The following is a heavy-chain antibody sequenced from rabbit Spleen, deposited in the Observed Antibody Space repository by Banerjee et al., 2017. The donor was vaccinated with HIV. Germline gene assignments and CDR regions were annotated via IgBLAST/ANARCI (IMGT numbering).Heavy chain of an antibody. CDR2: IDPVFGIT. V-gene: IGHV1S7*01. D-gene: IGHD8-1*01. CDR1: GFTLSTYY. J-gene: IGHJ4*01. Sequence: HLKESGGGLVQPGGSLKLSCTASGFTLSTYYMNWVRQAPGKGLEWIGYIDPVFGITYYANWVNGRFSISRENAQNTVFLQMTSLTAADTATYFCARDGAGGSYFGLWGPGTLVTVS. CDR3: ARDGAGGSYFGL.